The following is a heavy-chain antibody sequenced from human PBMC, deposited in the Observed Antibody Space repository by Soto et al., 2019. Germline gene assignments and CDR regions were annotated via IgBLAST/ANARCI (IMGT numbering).Heavy chain of an antibody. Sequence: GGSLRLSCAASGFTFSSYGMHWVRQAPGKGLEWVAVISYDGSNKYYADSVKGRFTISRDNSKNTLYLQMNSLRAEDTAVYYCAKDRVDYYYYGMDVWGQGTTVTVSS. D-gene: IGHD2-15*01. CDR3: AKDRVDYYYYGMDV. CDR1: GFTFSSYG. V-gene: IGHV3-30*18. J-gene: IGHJ6*02. CDR2: ISYDGSNK.